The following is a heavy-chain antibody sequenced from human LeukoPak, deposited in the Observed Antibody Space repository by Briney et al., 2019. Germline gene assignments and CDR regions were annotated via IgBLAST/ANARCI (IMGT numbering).Heavy chain of an antibody. J-gene: IGHJ4*02. Sequence: SETLSLTCAVYDGSFSGYYWSWIRQPPGKGLEWIGEINQSGSTNYNPSLRSRVTISVDTSKKQVSLKLSSVTAADTAVYYCARGSFYYDTSVDYWGPGTLGTVSS. CDR1: DGSFSGYY. CDR3: ARGSFYYDTSVDY. D-gene: IGHD3-22*01. V-gene: IGHV4-34*01. CDR2: INQSGST.